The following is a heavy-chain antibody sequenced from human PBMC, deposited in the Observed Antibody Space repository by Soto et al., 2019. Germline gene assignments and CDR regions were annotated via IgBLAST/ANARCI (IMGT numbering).Heavy chain of an antibody. CDR2: IIPIFGTA. CDR1: GGTFSSSA. J-gene: IGHJ6*02. D-gene: IGHD3-10*01. Sequence: QVQLVQSGAEVKKPGSSVKVSCKASGGTFSSSAISWVRQAPGQGLEWMGGIIPIFGTANYAQKFQGRVTITADESTSTAYMELSSLRSEDTAVYYCASGEGYKDYYYFYGMDVWGQGTTVTVSS. V-gene: IGHV1-69*12. CDR3: ASGEGYKDYYYFYGMDV.